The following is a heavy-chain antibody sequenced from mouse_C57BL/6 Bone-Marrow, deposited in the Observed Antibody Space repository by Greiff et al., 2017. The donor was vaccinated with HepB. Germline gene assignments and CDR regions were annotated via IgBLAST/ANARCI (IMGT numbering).Heavy chain of an antibody. J-gene: IGHJ3*01. CDR1: GYTFTNYW. Sequence: VQLHQSGAELVRPGTSVKMSCKASGYTFTNYWIGWAKQRPGHGLEWIGDIYPGGGYTNYNEKFKGKATLTADKSSSTAYMQFSSLTSEDSAIYYCARYDYDAWFAYWGQGTLVTVSA. CDR2: IYPGGGYT. D-gene: IGHD2-4*01. CDR3: ARYDYDAWFAY. V-gene: IGHV1-63*01.